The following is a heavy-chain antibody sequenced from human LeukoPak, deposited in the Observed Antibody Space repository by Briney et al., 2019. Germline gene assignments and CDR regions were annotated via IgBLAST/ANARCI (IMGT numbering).Heavy chain of an antibody. V-gene: IGHV3-23*01. Sequence: PGGSLRLSCAASGFTFSSYAMSWVRQAPGKGLEWVSAISGSGGSTYYADSVKGRFTISRDNSKNTLYLQMNSLRAEDTAVYYCAKDQIPHCSSTSCYSPFDYWGQGTLVTVSS. J-gene: IGHJ4*02. CDR1: GFTFSSYA. CDR3: AKDQIPHCSSTSCYSPFDY. CDR2: ISGSGGST. D-gene: IGHD2-2*01.